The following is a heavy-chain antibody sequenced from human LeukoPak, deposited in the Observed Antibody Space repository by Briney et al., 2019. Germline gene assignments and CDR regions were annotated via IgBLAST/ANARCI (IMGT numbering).Heavy chain of an antibody. CDR3: ARASYDSSGYYFYFDY. J-gene: IGHJ4*02. V-gene: IGHV3-30-3*01. D-gene: IGHD3-22*01. CDR2: KSYDGSNK. Sequence: PGGSLRLSCAASGFAFSSYAMHWVRQAPGKGLEWVAVKSYDGSNKYYADSVKGRFTISRDNSKNTLYLQMNSLRAEDTAVYYCARASYDSSGYYFYFDYWGQGTLVTVSS. CDR1: GFAFSSYA.